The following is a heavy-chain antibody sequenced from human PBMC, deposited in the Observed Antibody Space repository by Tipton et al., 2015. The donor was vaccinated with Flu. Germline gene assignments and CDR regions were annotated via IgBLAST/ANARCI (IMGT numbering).Heavy chain of an antibody. CDR2: IYPGDSDT. Sequence: QLVQSGAEVKKPGESLKISCKGSGYSFSNYWIGWVRQMPGKGLEWMGIIYPGDSDTRYNPSFKGQVTISADKSISTAYLQWNSLKASDTAMYYCARRWDYYDSGGPDAFAIWGQGTMVTVS. D-gene: IGHD3-22*01. V-gene: IGHV5-51*01. J-gene: IGHJ3*02. CDR1: GYSFSNYW. CDR3: ARRWDYYDSGGPDAFAI.